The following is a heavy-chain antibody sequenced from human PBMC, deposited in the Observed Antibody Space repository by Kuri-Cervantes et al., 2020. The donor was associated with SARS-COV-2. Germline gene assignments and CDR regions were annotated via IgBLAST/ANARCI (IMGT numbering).Heavy chain of an antibody. D-gene: IGHD6-6*01. CDR3: ARARTIAAHPENWFDP. CDR1: GFTFSSYS. V-gene: IGHV3-21*01. Sequence: GGSLRLSCAASGFTFSSYSMNWVRQAPGKGLEWVSSISSSSSYIYYADSVKGRFTISRDNAKNSLYLQMNSLRAEDTAVYYCARARTIAAHPENWFDPWGQGTLVPSPQ. CDR2: ISSSSSYI. J-gene: IGHJ5*02.